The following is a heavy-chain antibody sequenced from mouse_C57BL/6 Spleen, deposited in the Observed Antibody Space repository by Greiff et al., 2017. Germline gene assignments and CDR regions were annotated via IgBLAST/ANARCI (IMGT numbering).Heavy chain of an antibody. D-gene: IGHD1-1*01. V-gene: IGHV1-7*01. CDR1: GYTFTSYW. J-gene: IGHJ2*01. Sequence: QVQLQQSGAELAKPGASVTLSCKASGYTFTSYWMHWVKQRPGPGLAWIGYINPRSGYTKSNQKFKDKATLTADKSSSTAYMQLSSLTYEDSAVYYCARSDYYGSSFFDYWGQGTTLTVSS. CDR3: ARSDYYGSSFFDY. CDR2: INPRSGYT.